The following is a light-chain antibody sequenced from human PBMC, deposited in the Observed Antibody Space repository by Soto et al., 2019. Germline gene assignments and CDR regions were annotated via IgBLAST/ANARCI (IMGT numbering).Light chain of an antibody. V-gene: IGLV2-8*01. J-gene: IGLJ3*02. CDR3: SSYAGSGNWV. Sequence: QSALTQPPSASGSPGQSVTISCTGASSDVGGYNSVSWYQQHPGKAPKLIISEVNSGVPDRFSGPKSGNTASLTVSGLQAEDEADYYCSSYAGSGNWVFGGGTKLTVL. CDR1: SSDVGGYNS. CDR2: EV.